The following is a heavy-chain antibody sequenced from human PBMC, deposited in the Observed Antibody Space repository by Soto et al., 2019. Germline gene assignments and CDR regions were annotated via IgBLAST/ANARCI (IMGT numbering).Heavy chain of an antibody. D-gene: IGHD4-17*01. CDR1: GGYISNRSCC. J-gene: IGHJ3*02. Sequence: LVTQSLTSTVSGGYISNRSCCRGWIRQPPGKGLEWIGSIYYSGSTYYNPSLKSRVTISVDTSKNQFSLKLSSVTAADTAVYYCATQEGDHGDARKAFDIWGQGTMVTVSS. CDR3: ATQEGDHGDARKAFDI. CDR2: IYYSGST. V-gene: IGHV4-39*01.